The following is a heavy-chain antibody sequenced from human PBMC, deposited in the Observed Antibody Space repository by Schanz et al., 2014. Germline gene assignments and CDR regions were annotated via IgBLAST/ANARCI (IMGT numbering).Heavy chain of an antibody. D-gene: IGHD3-9*01. V-gene: IGHV1-18*01. J-gene: IGHJ4*02. CDR2: ISAYNGNT. Sequence: QVQLVQSGAEVKKPGASVKVSCKASGYTFTSYGISWVRQAPGQGLEWMGWISAYNGNTKYPQKLQGRVTMTTDTATSTADMERRRLRSDDTAVYYCARDAADFYDILTEEDYWGQGTLVTVSS. CDR1: GYTFTSYG. CDR3: ARDAADFYDILTEEDY.